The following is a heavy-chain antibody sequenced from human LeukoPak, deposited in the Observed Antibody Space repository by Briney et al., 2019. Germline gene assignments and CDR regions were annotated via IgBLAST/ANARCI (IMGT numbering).Heavy chain of an antibody. Sequence: GGSLRLSCAASGFSFSNYAINWVRQAPGKGLEWVSVISGSGGSTYNADSVKGRITISRDNSKNTVYLQMNSLRAEDTAVYYCAKGRYCSGGSCYEAGGPDAFDIWGQGTMVTVSS. CDR1: GFSFSNYA. J-gene: IGHJ3*02. V-gene: IGHV3-23*01. D-gene: IGHD2-15*01. CDR2: ISGSGGST. CDR3: AKGRYCSGGSCYEAGGPDAFDI.